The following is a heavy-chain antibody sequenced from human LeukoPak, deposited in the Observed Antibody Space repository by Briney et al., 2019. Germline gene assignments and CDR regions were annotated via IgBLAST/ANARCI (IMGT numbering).Heavy chain of an antibody. CDR1: GYTFTSYA. Sequence: ASVKVSCKASGYTFTSYAIHWVRQAPGQRLEWMGWISAGNGNTKYSQNFQGRVTMTRDTSTSTVYMELSSLRSEDTAVYYCAKNYGSGSIDFDYWGQGTLVTVSS. CDR3: AKNYGSGSIDFDY. CDR2: ISAGNGNT. D-gene: IGHD3-10*01. V-gene: IGHV1-3*01. J-gene: IGHJ4*02.